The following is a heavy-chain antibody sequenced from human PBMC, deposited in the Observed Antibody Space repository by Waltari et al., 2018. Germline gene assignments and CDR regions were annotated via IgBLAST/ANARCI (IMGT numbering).Heavy chain of an antibody. CDR1: GGSISSYY. J-gene: IGHJ4*02. D-gene: IGHD3-22*01. V-gene: IGHV4-4*07. CDR3: ARDGYYDSSGYYYGVY. Sequence: QVQLQESGPGLVKPSETLSLTCTVSGGSISSYYWSWIRQPAGKVLEWVGRIYTSGSTNYNPSLKSRVTMSVDTSKNQFSLKLSSVTAADTAVYYCARDGYYDSSGYYYGVYWGQGTLVTVSS. CDR2: IYTSGST.